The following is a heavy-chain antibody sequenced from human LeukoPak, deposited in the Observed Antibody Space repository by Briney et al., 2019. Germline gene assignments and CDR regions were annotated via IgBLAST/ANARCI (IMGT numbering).Heavy chain of an antibody. J-gene: IGHJ6*02. CDR1: GFTFSSYG. Sequence: GGSLRLSCAASGFTFSSYGMHWVRQAPGKGLEWVAVISYDGSNKYYADSVKGRFTISRDNSKNTLYLQMNSLRAEDTAVYYCVKDVKRGVPYYYYYGMDVWGQGTTVTVSS. CDR2: ISYDGSNK. CDR3: VKDVKRGVPYYYYYGMDV. D-gene: IGHD3-10*01. V-gene: IGHV3-30*18.